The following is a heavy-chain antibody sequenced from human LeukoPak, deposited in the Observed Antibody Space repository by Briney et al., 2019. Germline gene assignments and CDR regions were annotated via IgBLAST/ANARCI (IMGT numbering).Heavy chain of an antibody. V-gene: IGHV3-33*01. Sequence: GGSLRLSCAASGFTFSSYGMHWVRQAPGKGLEWVAVIWYDGSNKYYADSVKGRFTISRDSSKNTLYLQMNSLRAEDTAVYYCARDETTYYYGSGSLEYWGQGTLVTVSS. J-gene: IGHJ4*02. CDR1: GFTFSSYG. D-gene: IGHD3-10*01. CDR2: IWYDGSNK. CDR3: ARDETTYYYGSGSLEY.